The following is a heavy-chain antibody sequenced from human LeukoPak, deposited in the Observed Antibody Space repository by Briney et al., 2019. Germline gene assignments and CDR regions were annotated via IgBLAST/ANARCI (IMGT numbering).Heavy chain of an antibody. CDR1: GFTFSTYW. Sequence: GGSLRLSCAASGFTFSTYWMSWVRQAPGKGLEWVANIQQDGIKKYYVDSVEGRFTISRDNAKNSLYLQMNSLRAEDTAVYYCARDHRQDVYDFWSGPSGAFDIWGQGTMVTVSS. V-gene: IGHV3-7*01. J-gene: IGHJ3*02. CDR2: IQQDGIKK. CDR3: ARDHRQDVYDFWSGPSGAFDI. D-gene: IGHD3-3*01.